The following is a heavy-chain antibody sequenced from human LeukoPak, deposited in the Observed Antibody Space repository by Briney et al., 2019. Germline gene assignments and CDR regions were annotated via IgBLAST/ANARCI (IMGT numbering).Heavy chain of an antibody. D-gene: IGHD2-15*01. CDR2: LKSNPDGGTT. J-gene: IGHJ1*01. V-gene: IGHV3-15*01. CDR1: GFTLSNAW. CDR3: ATDRLFFQH. Sequence: GGSLRLSCVASGFTLSNAWMSWVRQAPGKGLEWVGRLKSNPDGGTTDYAAPVKGRFTISRDDSKNTLYPQMNSLKTEDTAVYYCATDRLFFQHWGQGTLVTVSS.